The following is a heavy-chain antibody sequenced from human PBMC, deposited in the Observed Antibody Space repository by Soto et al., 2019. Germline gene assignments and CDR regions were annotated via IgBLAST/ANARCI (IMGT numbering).Heavy chain of an antibody. D-gene: IGHD4-17*01. CDR3: ARDCPDDYGDLGGYHYYMDV. CDR2: IYYSGST. J-gene: IGHJ6*03. Sequence: SETLSLTCTVSGGSISSGGYYWSWIRQHPGKGLEWIGYIYYSGSTYYNPSLKSRVTISVDTSKNQFSLKLSSVTAADTAVYYCARDCPDDYGDLGGYHYYMDVWGKGTTVTVSS. CDR1: GGSISSGGYY. V-gene: IGHV4-31*03.